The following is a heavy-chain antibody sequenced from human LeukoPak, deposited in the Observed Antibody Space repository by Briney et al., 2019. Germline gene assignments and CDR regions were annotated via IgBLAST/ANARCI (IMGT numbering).Heavy chain of an antibody. CDR2: IYYSGST. V-gene: IGHV4-39*07. J-gene: IGHJ6*03. CDR3: ARETSQKGAHYMDV. CDR1: GGFISSSSYY. Sequence: SETLSLTCTVSGGFISSSSYYWGWIRQPPGKGLEWIGSIYYSGSTYYNPSLKSRVTISVDTSKNQFSLKLSSVTAADTAVYYCARETSQKGAHYMDVWGKGTTVTISS. D-gene: IGHD3-16*01.